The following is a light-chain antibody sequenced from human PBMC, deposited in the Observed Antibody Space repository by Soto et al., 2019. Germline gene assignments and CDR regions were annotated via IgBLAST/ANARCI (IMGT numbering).Light chain of an antibody. V-gene: IGKV1-9*01. J-gene: IGKJ5*01. Sequence: DIPLTQSPSFLSASVGDRVTITCRASQGISSYLAWYQQKPGKAPKLLIYAASTLQSGVPSRFSGSGSGTEFTLTSSSLQPEDFATDYCQQLNSYPITFGQGTRLEIK. CDR2: AAS. CDR3: QQLNSYPIT. CDR1: QGISSY.